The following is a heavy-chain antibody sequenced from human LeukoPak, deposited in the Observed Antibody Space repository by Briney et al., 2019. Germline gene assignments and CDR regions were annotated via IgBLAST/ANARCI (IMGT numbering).Heavy chain of an antibody. CDR3: ARDSPFLVAGTGDAFDV. V-gene: IGHV1-18*01. CDR1: GYSFSNFG. J-gene: IGHJ3*01. CDR2: ICGFHGKT. Sequence: ASVKVSCKASGYSFSNFGISWVRQAPGHGLQWMGGICGFHGKTNYAQILQGRLTMTTDTSTSTAYMELRSLRSDDTALYYCARDSPFLVAGTGDAFDVWGQGTMVTVSS. D-gene: IGHD6-19*01.